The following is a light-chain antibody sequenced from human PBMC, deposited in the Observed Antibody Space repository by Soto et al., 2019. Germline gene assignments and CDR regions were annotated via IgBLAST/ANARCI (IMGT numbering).Light chain of an antibody. V-gene: IGLV1-44*01. CDR2: NNN. CDR1: SSNIGSNT. CDR3: AAWDESLNVVV. Sequence: QSVLTQPPSASGTPGQRVTISCSGSSSNIGSNTVNWYQQLPGTAPKLLIYNNNQRPSGVPDRFSASKSGTSASLAISGLQSEDEADYYCAAWDESLNVVVFGGGTKLTVL. J-gene: IGLJ2*01.